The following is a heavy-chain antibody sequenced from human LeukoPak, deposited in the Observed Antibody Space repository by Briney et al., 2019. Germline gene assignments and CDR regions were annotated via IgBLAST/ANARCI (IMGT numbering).Heavy chain of an antibody. Sequence: GGSLRLSCAASGLTFSSYVMTWVRQAPGQGLGWVSVISGSGGSTYYADSVKGRFTISRDNSKNTLYLQMNSLRAEDTAVYYCAKAMCSGGTCYDYWGQGTLVTVSS. CDR2: ISGSGGST. CDR1: GLTFSSYV. D-gene: IGHD2-15*01. V-gene: IGHV3-23*01. J-gene: IGHJ4*02. CDR3: AKAMCSGGTCYDY.